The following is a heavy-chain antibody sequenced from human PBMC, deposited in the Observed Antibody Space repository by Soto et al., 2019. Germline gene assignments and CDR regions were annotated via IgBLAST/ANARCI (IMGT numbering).Heavy chain of an antibody. J-gene: IGHJ3*02. CDR1: GYTFTSYA. CDR2: INAGNGNT. D-gene: IGHD3-9*01. V-gene: IGHV1-3*01. CDR3: AIDSGLDCEWFGAFDI. Sequence: ASVKVSRKASGYTFTSYAMHWVRQAPGQRIEWMGWINAGNGNTKYSQKFQGRVTITRDTSASTAYMELSSLRSEDTAVYYSAIDSGLDCEWFGAFDIWDQGTMVTVSS.